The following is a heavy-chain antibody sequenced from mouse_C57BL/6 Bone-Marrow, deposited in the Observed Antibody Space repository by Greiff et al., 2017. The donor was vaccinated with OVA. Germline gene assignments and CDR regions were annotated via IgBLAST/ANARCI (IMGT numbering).Heavy chain of an antibody. CDR3: ARPGYYGSSAWFAY. D-gene: IGHD1-1*01. CDR1: GFTFSDYG. V-gene: IGHV5-17*01. Sequence: EVKLVESGGGLVKPGGSLKLSCAASGFTFSDYGMHWVRQAPENGLEWVAYISSGSSTIYYADTVKGRFTISRDNAKNTLFLQMTSLRSEDTAMYYCARPGYYGSSAWFAYWGQGTLVTVSA. CDR2: ISSGSSTI. J-gene: IGHJ3*01.